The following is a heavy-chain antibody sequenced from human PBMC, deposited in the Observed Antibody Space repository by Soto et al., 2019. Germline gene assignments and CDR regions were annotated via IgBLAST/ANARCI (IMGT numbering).Heavy chain of an antibody. V-gene: IGHV4-30-4*01. D-gene: IGHD2-21*01. J-gene: IGHJ4*02. Sequence: SETMSITRTVSGGSISSDDYYWRWIRQPPGKSLECIGFMSYSGSSSYNASLKSRVTISVNTSKNQFSLRLIFVTVAGTSVYYCAAMGTPVIRLYVFVNWGQGTLVTVS. CDR3: AAMGTPVIRLYVFVN. CDR1: GGSISSDDYY. CDR2: MSYSGSS.